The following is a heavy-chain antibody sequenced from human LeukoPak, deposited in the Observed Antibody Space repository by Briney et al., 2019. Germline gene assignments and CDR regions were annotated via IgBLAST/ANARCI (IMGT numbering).Heavy chain of an antibody. CDR3: ARGLSYYYDSSGYYLDY. CDR1: GFTFSSYW. J-gene: IGHJ4*02. D-gene: IGHD3-22*01. CDR2: IKQDGSEK. V-gene: IGHV3-7*01. Sequence: PGGSLRLSCAASGFTFSSYWMSWVRQAPGKGLEWVANIKQDGSEKYYVDSVKGRFTISRDNAKNRLYLQMNSLGAEDTAVYYCARGLSYYYDSSGYYLDYWGQGTLVTVSS.